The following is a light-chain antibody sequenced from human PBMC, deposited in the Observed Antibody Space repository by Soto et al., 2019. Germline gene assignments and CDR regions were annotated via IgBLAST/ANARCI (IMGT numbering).Light chain of an antibody. Sequence: QSVLTQPPSVSGAPGQRVTISCTGSSSNIGAGYDVHWYQQLPGTAPKLLIYGNSNRPSGVPDRFSGSKSGTSASLAITGVQAEDEADYYCQSYDSSLSALLGGGTQLTVL. J-gene: IGLJ3*02. CDR1: SSNIGAGYD. CDR2: GNS. V-gene: IGLV1-40*01. CDR3: QSYDSSLSAL.